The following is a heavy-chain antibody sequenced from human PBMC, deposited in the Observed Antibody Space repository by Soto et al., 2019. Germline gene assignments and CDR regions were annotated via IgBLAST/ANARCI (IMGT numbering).Heavy chain of an antibody. V-gene: IGHV1-69*02. CDR1: GDTFTFYS. CDR3: ASSYGAGYRAFDY. Sequence: QVQLVQSGAEVKKPGSSVRVSCKASGDTFTFYSINWVRQAPGLGLEWMGRINPILSMSNYAQRFQGRVTMTGDKSTSTAYMELRSLSSADTAMYCCASSYGAGYRAFDYWGQGPLVTVSS. D-gene: IGHD3-10*01. J-gene: IGHJ4*02. CDR2: INPILSMS.